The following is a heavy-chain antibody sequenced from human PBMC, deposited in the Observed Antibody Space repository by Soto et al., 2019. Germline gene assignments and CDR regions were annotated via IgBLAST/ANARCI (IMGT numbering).Heavy chain of an antibody. D-gene: IGHD3-3*01. Sequence: PGGSLRLSYAAPGLNFNYYGLHWVRQAPGKGLEWVAVISYDGSDKYYADSMKGRFTISRDNSKNTLYLQMNSLRDEDTAVYYCAKGLGRFYDFWSGMDVWGQGTTVTVSS. CDR1: GLNFNYYG. V-gene: IGHV3-30*18. J-gene: IGHJ6*02. CDR3: AKGLGRFYDFWSGMDV. CDR2: ISYDGSDK.